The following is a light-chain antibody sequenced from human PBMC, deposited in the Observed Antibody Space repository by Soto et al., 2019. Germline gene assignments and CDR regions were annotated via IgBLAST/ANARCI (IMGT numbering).Light chain of an antibody. CDR1: QTVSNNF. V-gene: IGKV3-20*01. CDR3: QQYASSLPIT. Sequence: EIVLTQSPGTLSLSPGERATLSCRASQTVSNNFLAWYRQKPGQAPTLLFYGASTRATGIPDRFSGSGSGTDFTLTISGLEPEDFAVYYCQQYASSLPITFGQGTRLDI. J-gene: IGKJ5*01. CDR2: GAS.